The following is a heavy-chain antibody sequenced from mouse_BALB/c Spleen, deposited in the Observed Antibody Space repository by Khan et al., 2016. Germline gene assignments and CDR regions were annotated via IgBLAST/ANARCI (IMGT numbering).Heavy chain of an antibody. CDR3: ARRRGAHWYFDV. CDR2: INTYSGEP. Sequence: QIQLVQSGPELKKPGETVKISCKASGYTFRNYGMNWVKQAPGKGLKWMGWINTYSGEPTYADDFKGRFAFSLETSASTAYLHINNLKNEATATYFCARRRGAHWYFDVWGAGTTVTVSS. CDR1: GYTFRNYG. V-gene: IGHV9-3-1*01. J-gene: IGHJ1*01.